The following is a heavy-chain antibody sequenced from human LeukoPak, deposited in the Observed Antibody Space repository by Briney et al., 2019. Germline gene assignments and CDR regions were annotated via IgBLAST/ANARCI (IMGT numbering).Heavy chain of an antibody. D-gene: IGHD3/OR15-3a*01. Sequence: SETLSLTCTVSGGSISSSSYYWGWIRQPPGKGLEWIGSIYYSGSTYYNPSLKSRVTISVDTSKNQFSLELPSVTAADTAVYYCARGRLDFARYYYYYMDVWGKGTTVTVSS. V-gene: IGHV4-39*07. CDR3: ARGRLDFARYYYYYMDV. CDR1: GGSISSSSYY. CDR2: IYYSGST. J-gene: IGHJ6*03.